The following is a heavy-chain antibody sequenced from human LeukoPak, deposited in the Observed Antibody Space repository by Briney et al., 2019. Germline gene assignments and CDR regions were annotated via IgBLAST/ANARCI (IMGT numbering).Heavy chain of an antibody. J-gene: IGHJ6*03. CDR1: GDSVSSNSAA. D-gene: IGHD3-22*01. V-gene: IGHV6-1*01. CDR3: ATSGPDREDYYYYYYMDV. Sequence: SQTLSLTCAISGDSVSSNSAAWNWIRQSPSRGLEWLGRTYYRSKWYNDYAVSVKSRITINPDTSRNQFSLQLNSVTPEDTAVYYCATSGPDREDYYYYYYMDVWGKGTTVTVSS. CDR2: TYYRSKWYN.